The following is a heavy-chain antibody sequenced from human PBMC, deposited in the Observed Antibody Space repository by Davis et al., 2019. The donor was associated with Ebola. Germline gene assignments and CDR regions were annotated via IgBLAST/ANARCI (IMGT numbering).Heavy chain of an antibody. CDR2: IYPGDSDT. J-gene: IGHJ5*02. CDR3: ARSEVVGGYSYPNWFDP. V-gene: IGHV5-51*01. D-gene: IGHD5-18*01. Sequence: GESLKISCKGSGYSFTSYWIGWVRQMPGKGLEWMGIIYPGDSDTRYSPSFQGQVTISADKSISTAYLQWSSLKASDTAMYYCARSEVVGGYSYPNWFDPWGQGTLVTVSS. CDR1: GYSFTSYW.